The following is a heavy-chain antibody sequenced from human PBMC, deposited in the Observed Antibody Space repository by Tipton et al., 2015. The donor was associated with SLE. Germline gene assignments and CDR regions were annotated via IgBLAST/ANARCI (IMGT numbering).Heavy chain of an antibody. CDR3: ARDYGYSSRGAVFDY. CDR1: GFTFDDYG. J-gene: IGHJ4*02. Sequence: SLRLSCAASGFTFDDYGMSWVRQAPGKGLEWVSGINWNGGSTGHADSVKGRFTISRDNAKNSLYLQMNSLRAEDTALYYCARDYGYSSRGAVFDYWGQGTLVPVSS. V-gene: IGHV3-20*04. D-gene: IGHD6-13*01. CDR2: INWNGGST.